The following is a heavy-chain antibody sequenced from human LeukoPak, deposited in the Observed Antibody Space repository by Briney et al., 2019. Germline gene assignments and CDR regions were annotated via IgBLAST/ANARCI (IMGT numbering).Heavy chain of an antibody. CDR1: GGSISIYY. V-gene: IGHV4-39*01. Sequence: SETLSLTCTVSGGSISIYYWCWIRQPPGKGLEWMGSIYYSGSTYYNPSLQSRVTISVDTSKNQFSLKLSSVTAADTAVYYCARLYDSSGYYDRISFDYWGQGTVVTVSS. CDR2: IYYSGST. D-gene: IGHD3-22*01. CDR3: ARLYDSSGYYDRISFDY. J-gene: IGHJ4*02.